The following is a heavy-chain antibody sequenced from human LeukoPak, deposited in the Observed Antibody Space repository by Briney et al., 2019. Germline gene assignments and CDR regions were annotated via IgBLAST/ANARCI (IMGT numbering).Heavy chain of an antibody. J-gene: IGHJ4*02. V-gene: IGHV1-69*13. CDR2: IIPIFGTA. Sequence: SVKVSCKASGGTFSSYAISWVRQAPGQGLEWMGGIIPIFGTANYAQKFQGRVTITADESTSTAYMELSSLRSEDTAVYYCASDQYDYGSDPYYFDYWGQGTLVTVSS. D-gene: IGHD3-10*01. CDR3: ASDQYDYGSDPYYFDY. CDR1: GGTFSSYA.